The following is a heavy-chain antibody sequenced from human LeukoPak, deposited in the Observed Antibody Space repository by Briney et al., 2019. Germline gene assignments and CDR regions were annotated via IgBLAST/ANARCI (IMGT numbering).Heavy chain of an antibody. J-gene: IGHJ4*02. CDR3: VGLGENY. V-gene: IGHV3-7*05. CDR1: AFTCSSHW. Sequence: GGSLRLSCAASAFTCSSHWMNWVRQAPGKGLVWVANINQDGSQKYCVDSVKGRFTISRDNDRKSLYLQMSGLRAEDTAVYYCVGLGENYWGQGTLVTVSS. D-gene: IGHD3-10*01. CDR2: INQDGSQK.